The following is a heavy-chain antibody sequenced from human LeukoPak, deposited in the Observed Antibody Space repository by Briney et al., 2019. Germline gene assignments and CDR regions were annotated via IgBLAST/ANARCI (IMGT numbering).Heavy chain of an antibody. CDR2: IRYDGSNK. J-gene: IGHJ2*01. V-gene: IGHV3-30*02. CDR3: AREASSSWSYWYFDL. D-gene: IGHD6-13*01. Sequence: LSGGSLRLSCAASGFTFSSYGMHWVRQAPGKGLEWVAFIRYDGSNKYYADSVKGRFTISRDNSKNTLYLQMNSLRAEDTAVYYCAREASSSWSYWYFDLWGRGTLVTVSS. CDR1: GFTFSSYG.